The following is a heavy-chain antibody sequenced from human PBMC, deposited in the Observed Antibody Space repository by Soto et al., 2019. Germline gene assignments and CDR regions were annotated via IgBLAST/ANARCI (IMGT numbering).Heavy chain of an antibody. D-gene: IGHD6-13*01. J-gene: IGHJ4*02. CDR2: ISWNSGSI. CDR1: GFTFDDYA. CDR3: ANSNSLAAAGCIDY. V-gene: IGHV3-9*01. Sequence: GVSLRLSFAASGFTFDDYAMHWVRQAPGKGLEWVSGISWNSGSIGYADSVKGRFTISRDNAKNSLYLQMNSLRAEDTALYYCANSNSLAAAGCIDYWGQGTLVTVSS.